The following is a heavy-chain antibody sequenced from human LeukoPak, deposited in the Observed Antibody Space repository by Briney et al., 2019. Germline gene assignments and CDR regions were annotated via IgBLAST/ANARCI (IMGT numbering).Heavy chain of an antibody. CDR3: AREGSGSYYWFDP. Sequence: GGSLRLSCAASGFTFSSYSMNWVRQAPGKGLEWVSSISSSSSYIYYADSAKGRFTISRDNAKNSLYLQMNSLRAEDTAVYYCAREGSGSYYWFDPWGQGTLVTVSS. J-gene: IGHJ5*02. D-gene: IGHD1-26*01. CDR2: ISSSSSYI. CDR1: GFTFSSYS. V-gene: IGHV3-21*01.